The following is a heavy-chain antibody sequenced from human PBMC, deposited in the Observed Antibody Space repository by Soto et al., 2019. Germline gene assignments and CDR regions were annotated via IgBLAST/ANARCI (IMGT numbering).Heavy chain of an antibody. J-gene: IGHJ4*02. V-gene: IGHV4-39*01. CDR2: IYYSGNT. CDR1: GGSISSSSYY. D-gene: IGHD3-10*01. Sequence: SETLSLTCTVSGGSISSSSYYWGWIRQPPGKGLEWIGSIYYSGNTYYNPSLKSRVTISVDTAKNQFSLKLSSVTAADTAVYYFARQYYFGSGSYYTRPFDFWGQGTLVTVSS. CDR3: ARQYYFGSGSYYTRPFDF.